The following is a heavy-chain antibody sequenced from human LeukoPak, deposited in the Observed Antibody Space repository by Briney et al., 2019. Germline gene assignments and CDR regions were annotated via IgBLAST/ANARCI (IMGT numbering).Heavy chain of an antibody. D-gene: IGHD6-13*01. J-gene: IGHJ4*02. CDR1: GFTFSSYG. Sequence: GGSLRLSCAASGFTFSSYGMHWVRQAPGKGLEWVAFIRSGGIDEYYADSVRGRFTISRDNSKNTLYLQMNSLRVEDTAVYYCAKMQGIAATGDIPYWGQGTLVTVSS. V-gene: IGHV3-30*02. CDR3: AKMQGIAATGDIPY. CDR2: IRSGGIDE.